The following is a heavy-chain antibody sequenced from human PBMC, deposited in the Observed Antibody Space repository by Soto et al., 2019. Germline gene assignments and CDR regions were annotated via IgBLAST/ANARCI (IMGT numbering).Heavy chain of an antibody. CDR2: IYYTGST. V-gene: IGHV4-59*01. Sequence: SETLSLTCTVSGGSISNNYWGWIRQTPGKGLEWIGYIYYTGSTNYNPSLKGRVSFSVDTSKNQFSLKLSSVTAADTAVYYCARYYCSSDTCYYFDYWGQGALVTVSS. D-gene: IGHD2-2*01. CDR1: GGSISNNY. J-gene: IGHJ4*02. CDR3: ARYYCSSDTCYYFDY.